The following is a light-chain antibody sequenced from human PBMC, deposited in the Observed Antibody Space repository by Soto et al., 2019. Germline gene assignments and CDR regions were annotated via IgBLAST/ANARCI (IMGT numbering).Light chain of an antibody. J-gene: IGKJ1*01. Sequence: LTQSPGTLSLSPGERATLSCRASQSIPSDYLAWYQEKPGQAPRLLIYGASSRATGIPDRFSGSGSGTDFTLTISRLEPDDFAVYFCQWYGRSPRTFGQGTKVDIK. CDR2: GAS. CDR3: QWYGRSPRT. V-gene: IGKV3-20*01. CDR1: QSIPSDY.